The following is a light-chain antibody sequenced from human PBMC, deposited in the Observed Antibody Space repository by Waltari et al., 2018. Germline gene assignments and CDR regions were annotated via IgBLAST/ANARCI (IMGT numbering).Light chain of an antibody. CDR2: AAS. J-gene: IGKJ2*01. CDR1: QSISSY. V-gene: IGKV1-39*01. Sequence: DIQMTQSPSSLSASVGDRVTITCRASQSISSYLNWYQQKQGKAPKLLIYAASSLQSGVPSRFSGSGSGTDFTLTISSLQPEDFATYYCQQSYSTPPTFGQGTQLEIK. CDR3: QQSYSTPPT.